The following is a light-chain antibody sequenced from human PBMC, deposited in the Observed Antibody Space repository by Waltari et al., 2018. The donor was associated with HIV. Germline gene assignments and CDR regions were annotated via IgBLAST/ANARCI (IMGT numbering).Light chain of an antibody. Sequence: QSILTQPPSVSGAPGQRVIISCTGSSSNIGAGYEVHWYQQLPGRAPKLLIFGNTNRPSGVPDRVSGSKSGASASLAITGLQADDEADYFCQSYDSSLSGSYVFGSGTKVTVL. J-gene: IGLJ1*01. CDR1: SSNIGAGYE. CDR3: QSYDSSLSGSYV. V-gene: IGLV1-40*01. CDR2: GNT.